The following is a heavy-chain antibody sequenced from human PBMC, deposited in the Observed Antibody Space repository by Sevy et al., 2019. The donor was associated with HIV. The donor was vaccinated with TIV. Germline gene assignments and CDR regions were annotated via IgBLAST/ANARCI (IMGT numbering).Heavy chain of an antibody. J-gene: IGHJ4*02. CDR2: XNPXSXXT. CDR1: GYTXTGYY. CDR3: VRDMELVXGGTQEFYY. V-gene: IGHV1-2*02. Sequence: ASVKVSCKASGYTXTGYYMHWVXQAPGXXLEWMXXXNPXSXXTNYAQKFQGRVTMTRDTSISTAYMELSKLRTDDTALYYCVRDMELVXGGTQEFYYWGQGTLVTVSS. D-gene: IGHD1-7*01.